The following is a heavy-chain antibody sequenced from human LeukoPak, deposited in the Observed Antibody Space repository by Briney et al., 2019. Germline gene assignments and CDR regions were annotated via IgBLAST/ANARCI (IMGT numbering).Heavy chain of an antibody. V-gene: IGHV4-61*01. CDR1: GASVSSGSYY. CDR2: IYYSGSA. CDR3: AREVLSATNYGIDV. J-gene: IGHJ6*02. Sequence: SETLSLTCTVSGASVSSGSYYWSWIRQPPGKGLEWIGYIYYSGSANYNPSLKSRVTISVDTSMNQFSLKLSSVTAADTAVYYCAREVLSATNYGIDVWGQGTTVTVSS.